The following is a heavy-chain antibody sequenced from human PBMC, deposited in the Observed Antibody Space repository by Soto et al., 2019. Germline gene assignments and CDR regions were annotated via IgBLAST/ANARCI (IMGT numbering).Heavy chain of an antibody. V-gene: IGHV3-53*04. CDR1: GFTVSSNY. J-gene: IGHJ6*03. CDR2: IYSGGST. CDR3: ARVWRSGFGPLDYYYYMDV. Sequence: GGSLRLSCAASGFTVSSNYMSWVRQAPGKGLEWVSVIYSGGSTYYADSVKGRFTISRHNSKNTLYLQMNSLRAEDTAVYYCARVWRSGFGPLDYYYYMDVWGKGTTVTVSS. D-gene: IGHD3-3*01.